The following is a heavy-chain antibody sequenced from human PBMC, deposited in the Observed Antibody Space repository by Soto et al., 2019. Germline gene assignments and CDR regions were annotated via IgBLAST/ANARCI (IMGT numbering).Heavy chain of an antibody. D-gene: IGHD2-15*01. Sequence: SVKVSCKASGGTFSSYAISWVRQAPGQGLEWMGGIIPIFGTANYAQKFQGRVTITADKSTSTAYMELSSLRSEDTAVYYCARDPSLVAATDYYYYYGMDVWGQGTTVTVSS. CDR2: IIPIFGTA. CDR1: GGTFSSYA. V-gene: IGHV1-69*06. CDR3: ARDPSLVAATDYYYYYGMDV. J-gene: IGHJ6*02.